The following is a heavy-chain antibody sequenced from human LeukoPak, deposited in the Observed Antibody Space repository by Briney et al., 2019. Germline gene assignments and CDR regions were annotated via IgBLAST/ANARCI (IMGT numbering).Heavy chain of an antibody. J-gene: IGHJ6*02. V-gene: IGHV3-72*01. D-gene: IGHD1-26*01. CDR3: ARGPERGSSPYYDYGMDV. CDR2: TRAKGNSYTT. CDR1: GFSFTDHY. Sequence: GGSLRPSCAASGFSFTDHYMGWVRQAPGKGLEWVGRTRAKGNSYTTEYAASVKGRFAVSRDDSKNSVDLQMNSLRIEDTAVYYWARGPERGSSPYYDYGMDVWGQGTTVTVSS.